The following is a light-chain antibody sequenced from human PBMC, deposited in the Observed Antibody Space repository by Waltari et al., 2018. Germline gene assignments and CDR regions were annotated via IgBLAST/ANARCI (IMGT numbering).Light chain of an antibody. J-gene: IGKJ2*02. CDR2: DVF. CDR1: HTISSTY. CDR3: QHYGDSTGT. V-gene: IGKV3-20*01. Sequence: EIILTQSPGTLSLSPGEGATLSCRASHTISSTYLAWYQQKPGQAPRLLMYDVFQRATGIPDRFSGSGSATDFTLTINRREPEDFAVYYCQHYGDSTGTFGQGTKLEIK.